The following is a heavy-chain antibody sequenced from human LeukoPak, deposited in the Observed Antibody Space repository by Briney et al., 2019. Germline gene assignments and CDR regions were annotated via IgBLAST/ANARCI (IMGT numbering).Heavy chain of an antibody. V-gene: IGHV3-33*01. CDR2: IWYDGSNK. J-gene: IGHJ4*02. CDR1: GFTFSSYG. Sequence: GGSLRLSCAASGFTFSSYGMHWVRQAPGKGLEWVAVIWYDGSNKYYADSVKGRFTISRDNSKNTLYLQMNSLRAEDTAVYYCARGAYNHYDSSGYYLDYWGQGTLVAVSS. D-gene: IGHD3-22*01. CDR3: ARGAYNHYDSSGYYLDY.